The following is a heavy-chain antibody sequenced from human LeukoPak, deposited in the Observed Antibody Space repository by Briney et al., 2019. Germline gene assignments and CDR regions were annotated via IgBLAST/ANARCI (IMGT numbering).Heavy chain of an antibody. CDR3: ATDGNNWKGFDY. CDR2: ISSSSSYI. J-gene: IGHJ4*02. V-gene: IGHV3-21*01. CDR1: GFTFSSYS. Sequence: GSLRLSCAASGFTFSSYSMNWVRQAPGKGLEWVSSISSSSSYIYYADSVKGRFTISRDNAKNSLYLQMNSLRAEDTAVYYCATDGNNWKGFDYWGQGTLVTVSS. D-gene: IGHD1-20*01.